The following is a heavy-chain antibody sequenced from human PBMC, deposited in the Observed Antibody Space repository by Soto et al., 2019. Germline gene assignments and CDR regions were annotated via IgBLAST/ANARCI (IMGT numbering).Heavy chain of an antibody. V-gene: IGHV3-48*01. Sequence: GGSLRLSCAASGFTFSSYSMNWVRQDPGKGLEWVSYISSSSSTIYYADSVKGRFTIPRDNAKNSLYLQMNSLRAEDTAVYYCAKVPYDFWSGYYPPLYFDYWGQGTLVTVSS. CDR1: GFTFSSYS. CDR3: AKVPYDFWSGYYPPLYFDY. D-gene: IGHD3-3*01. CDR2: ISSSSSTI. J-gene: IGHJ4*02.